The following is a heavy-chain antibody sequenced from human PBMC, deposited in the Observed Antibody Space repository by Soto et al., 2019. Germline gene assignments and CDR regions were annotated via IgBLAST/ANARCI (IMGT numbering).Heavy chain of an antibody. V-gene: IGHV1-2*02. J-gene: IGHJ6*02. Sequence: ASVKVSCKASGYTFTGYYMHRVRQAPGQGLEWMGWINPNSGGTNYAQKFQGRVTMTRDTSISTAYMELSRLRSDDTAVYYCETKSAAGIKYYYYGMDVWGQGTTVTVSS. CDR2: INPNSGGT. D-gene: IGHD6-13*01. CDR1: GYTFTGYY. CDR3: ETKSAAGIKYYYYGMDV.